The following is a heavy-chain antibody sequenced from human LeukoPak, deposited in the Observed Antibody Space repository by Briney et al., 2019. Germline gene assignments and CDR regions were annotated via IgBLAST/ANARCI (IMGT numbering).Heavy chain of an antibody. CDR3: ARSLRD. CDR2: TFYRSKWHK. V-gene: IGHV6-1*01. CDR1: GDSVSSKSEA. J-gene: IGHJ4*02. Sequence: SQTLSLTCAISGDSVSSKSEAWDWIRQSPSRGLEWLGRTFYRSKWHKDYALSLKSRISVNPDTSKNQFSLQLNSVTPDDTAVYYCARSLRDWGQGTLVTVSS.